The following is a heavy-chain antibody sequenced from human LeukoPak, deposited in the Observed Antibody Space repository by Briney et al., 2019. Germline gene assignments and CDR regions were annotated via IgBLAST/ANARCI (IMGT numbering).Heavy chain of an antibody. CDR1: GYSISSGYY. J-gene: IGHJ3*02. CDR2: IYTSAIHTSGNT. D-gene: IGHD3-10*01. V-gene: IGHV4-38-2*02. Sequence: SETLSLTCTVSGYSISSGYYWGWIRQPPGKGLEWIGRIYTSAIHTSGNTNYNPSLKSRVTMSVETSKNQFSLKMRSMTAADTAVYYCARVARSGERGGAFDIWGQGTMVTVSS. CDR3: ARVARSGERGGAFDI.